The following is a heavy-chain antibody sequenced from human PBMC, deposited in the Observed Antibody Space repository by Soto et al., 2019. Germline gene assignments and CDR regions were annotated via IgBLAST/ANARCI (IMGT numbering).Heavy chain of an antibody. V-gene: IGHV1-18*01. Sequence: VQLVQSGGEVKKPGASVKVSCKASGYTFTTSGVSWVRQAPGQGLEWMGWVSGYNGNTKYEEKLHDRVTMTTDTSRSTAYLELRSLTTDDTAVYYCARAGELPYYYYGMDVWGQGTTVIVSS. CDR3: ARAGELPYYYYGMDV. J-gene: IGHJ6*02. CDR1: GYTFTTSG. CDR2: VSGYNGNT. D-gene: IGHD1-7*01.